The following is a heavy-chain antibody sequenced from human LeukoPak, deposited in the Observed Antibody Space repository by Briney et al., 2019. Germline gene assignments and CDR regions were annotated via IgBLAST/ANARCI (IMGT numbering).Heavy chain of an antibody. V-gene: IGHV3-23*01. CDR1: GFTFSSYA. CDR3: ARSIGYYDFWSGYQTD. J-gene: IGHJ4*02. D-gene: IGHD3-3*01. Sequence: GGSLRLSCAASGFTFSSYAMSWVRQAPGKGLEWVSGISGSGGRAYYADSVKGRFTISRDTSKNALYLQMNSLRAEDTAVYYCARSIGYYDFWSGYQTDWGQGTLVTVSS. CDR2: ISGSGGRA.